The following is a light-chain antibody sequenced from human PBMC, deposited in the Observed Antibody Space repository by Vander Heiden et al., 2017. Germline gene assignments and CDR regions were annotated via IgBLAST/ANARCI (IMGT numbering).Light chain of an antibody. J-gene: IGKJ4*01. V-gene: IGKV3-11*01. CDR1: QSVSSY. CDR3: QQRSNWPPFT. Sequence: EIVLTQSPATLSLSPGERATLSCRASQSVSSYLAWYQQKPGQAPRLLIYDASNRATGIPARFSGSGSGTDFTLTISSREPEDFAVYYCQQRSNWPPFTFGGGTKVXIK. CDR2: DAS.